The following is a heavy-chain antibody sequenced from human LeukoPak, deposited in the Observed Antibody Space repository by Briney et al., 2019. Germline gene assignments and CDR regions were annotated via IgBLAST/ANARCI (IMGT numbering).Heavy chain of an antibody. Sequence: SGTLSLTCVVYGGSFSDYYWSWIRQPPGKGLEWIGEINHRGSTNYNPSLTSRVTISVDTSKKQFSLRLTSVTAADTAVYYCSGSTYIGLDFWGQGNLVTVSS. V-gene: IGHV4-34*01. CDR1: GGSFSDYY. CDR3: SGSTYIGLDF. D-gene: IGHD2-15*01. J-gene: IGHJ4*02. CDR2: INHRGST.